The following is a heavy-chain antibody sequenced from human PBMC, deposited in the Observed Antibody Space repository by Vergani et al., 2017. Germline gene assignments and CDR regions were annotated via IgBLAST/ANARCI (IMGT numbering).Heavy chain of an antibody. V-gene: IGHV4-39*01. J-gene: IGHJ4*02. D-gene: IGHD3-3*01. CDR2: IYYSGST. CDR3: ALYYDFWSGYSYYFDY. CDR1: GGSISSGSYY. Sequence: QVQLQESGPGLVKPSQTLSLTCTVSGGSISSGSYYWGWIRQPPGKGLEWIGSIYYSGSTYYNPSLKSRVTISVDTSKNQFSLKLSSVTAADTAVYYCALYYDFWSGYSYYFDYWGQGTLVTVSS.